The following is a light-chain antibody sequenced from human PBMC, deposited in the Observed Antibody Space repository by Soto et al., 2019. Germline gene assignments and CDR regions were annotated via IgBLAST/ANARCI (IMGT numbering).Light chain of an antibody. J-gene: IGLJ1*01. V-gene: IGLV1-40*01. Sequence: QSVLAQLPSVSGAPGQRVTISCTGCSSNIGAGYDVHWFQQLPGTAPKLVIYANSNRPLGVPDRFSGSESGASASLAITGLQAEDEADYYCQSYDSAVSGYVFGTGTKVTVL. CDR1: SSNIGAGYD. CDR2: ANS. CDR3: QSYDSAVSGYV.